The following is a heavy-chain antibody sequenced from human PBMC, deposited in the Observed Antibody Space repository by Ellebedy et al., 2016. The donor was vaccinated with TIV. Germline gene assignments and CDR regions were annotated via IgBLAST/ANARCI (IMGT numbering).Heavy chain of an antibody. CDR1: GFTFSSYA. V-gene: IGHV3-23*01. J-gene: IGHJ2*01. CDR2: ISGSGGST. D-gene: IGHD1-26*01. CDR3: AKLEEEPVGWYFDL. Sequence: GGSLRLSXAASGFTFSSYAMSWVRQAPGKGLEWVSAISGSGGSTYYADSVKGRFTISRDNSKNTLYLQMSSLRAEDTAVYYCAKLEEEPVGWYFDLWGRGTLVTVSS.